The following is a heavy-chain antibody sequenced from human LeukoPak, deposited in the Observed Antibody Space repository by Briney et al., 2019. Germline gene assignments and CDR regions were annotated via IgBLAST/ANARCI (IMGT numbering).Heavy chain of an antibody. CDR1: GFTFGSYE. CDR2: ISSSGSTI. CDR3: ARVGLLVVAATPFDY. D-gene: IGHD2-15*01. V-gene: IGHV3-48*03. Sequence: GGSLRLSCAAPGFTFGSYEMNWVRQAPGKGLEWVSYISSSGSTIYYADSVKGRFTISRDNAKNSLYLQMNSLRAEDTAVYYCARVGLLVVAATPFDYWGQGTLVTVSS. J-gene: IGHJ4*02.